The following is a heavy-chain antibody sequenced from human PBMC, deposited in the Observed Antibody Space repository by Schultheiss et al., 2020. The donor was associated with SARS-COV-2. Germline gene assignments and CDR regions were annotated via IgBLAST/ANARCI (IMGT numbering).Heavy chain of an antibody. D-gene: IGHD3-22*01. V-gene: IGHV1-69*13. CDR1: GGTFSSYA. CDR2: IIPIFGTA. Sequence: LVKVSCKASGGTFSSYAISWVRQAPGQGLEWMGGIIPIFGTANYAQKFQGRVTITADESTSTAYMELSSLRSEDTAVYYCARARYYDSSGYPDYWGQGTLVTVSS. CDR3: ARARYYDSSGYPDY. J-gene: IGHJ4*02.